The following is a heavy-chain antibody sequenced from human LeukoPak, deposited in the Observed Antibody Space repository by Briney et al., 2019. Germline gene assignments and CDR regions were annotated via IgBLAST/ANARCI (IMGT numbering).Heavy chain of an antibody. CDR3: ARQPLTMVGTNYFDD. V-gene: IGHV3-66*04. Sequence: GGSLRLSCAASGFTFSSYSMNWVRQAPGKGLEWVSVIYSGGSTYYADSVKGRFTISRDNSKNTLYLQMNSLRAEDTAVYYCARQPLTMVGTNYFDDWGQGTLVTVSS. J-gene: IGHJ4*02. D-gene: IGHD4/OR15-4a*01. CDR2: IYSGGST. CDR1: GFTFSSYS.